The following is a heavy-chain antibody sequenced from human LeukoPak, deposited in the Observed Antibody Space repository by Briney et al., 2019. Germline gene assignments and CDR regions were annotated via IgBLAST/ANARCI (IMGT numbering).Heavy chain of an antibody. CDR1: GFTFSTYA. CDR2: ISGSGSST. CDR3: AKDHDSSGSKFDY. J-gene: IGHJ4*02. V-gene: IGHV3-23*01. D-gene: IGHD3-22*01. Sequence: GGSLRLSCAASGFTFSTYAMTWVRQAPGQGLEWVSSISGSGSSTYYADSVKGRFTISRDNSKNSLYLQMNSLRAEDTAVYYCAKDHDSSGSKFDYWGQGTLVTVSS.